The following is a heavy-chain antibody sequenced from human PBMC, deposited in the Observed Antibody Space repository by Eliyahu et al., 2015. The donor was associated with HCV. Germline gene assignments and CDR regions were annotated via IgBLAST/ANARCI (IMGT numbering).Heavy chain of an antibody. J-gene: IGHJ3*02. V-gene: IGHV1-18*04. CDR1: XYTFXSXX. CDR3: ARGGSSSWEKPGGDAFDI. Sequence: QVQLVQSGAEVKKPGASVKVSCXASXYTFXSXXISWVRQAPGQGLEWMGWISAYNGNTNYAQKLQGRVTMTTDTSTSTAYMELRSLRSDDTAVYYCARGGSSSWEKPGGDAFDIWGQGTMVTVSS. D-gene: IGHD6-13*01. CDR2: ISAYNGNT.